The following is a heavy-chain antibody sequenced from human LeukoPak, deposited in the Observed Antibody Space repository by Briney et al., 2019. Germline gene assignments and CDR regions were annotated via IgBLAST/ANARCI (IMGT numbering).Heavy chain of an antibody. CDR3: ARHPGHRVAQNWFAP. D-gene: IGHD3-3*01. CDR2: ICTAGDT. Sequence: GGSLRLSCAACGFTFSSYDMHWVRQAPGKGLEWVSAICTAGDTYYPVSVTGRFTISKDNAKNTPYLPMYSLRAEDTAVSYCARHPGHRVAQNWFAPWGQGTLVTVSS. CDR1: GFTFSSYD. J-gene: IGHJ5*02. V-gene: IGHV3-13*01.